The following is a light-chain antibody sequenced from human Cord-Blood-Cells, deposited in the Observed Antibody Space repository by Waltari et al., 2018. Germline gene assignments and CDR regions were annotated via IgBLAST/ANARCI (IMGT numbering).Light chain of an antibody. CDR3: AAWDDSLSGVV. V-gene: IGLV1-47*01. J-gene: IGLJ2*01. Sequence: QSVLTQPPSASGTPGQRVTISCSGSSSNIGSNYVYWYQQLPGTAPKLLSYRNTPRPSGVPARVSGSKSGTSASLAISGLRSADDADYYCAAWDDSLSGVVFGGGTKLTVL. CDR1: SSNIGSNY. CDR2: RNT.